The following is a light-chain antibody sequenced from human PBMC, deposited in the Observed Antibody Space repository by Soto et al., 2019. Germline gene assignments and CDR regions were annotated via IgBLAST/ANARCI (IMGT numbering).Light chain of an antibody. V-gene: IGLV7-43*01. CDR3: LLYYGGPGV. Sequence: QAVVTQEPSLTVSPGGTVTLTCASSTGAVTSGYYPNWFQQKPGQAPRALIYSTSNKHPWTPARFSGSLLGGKAALTLSGVQPEDEAEYYCLLYYGGPGVFGGGTKVTVL. CDR2: STS. J-gene: IGLJ2*01. CDR1: TGAVTSGYY.